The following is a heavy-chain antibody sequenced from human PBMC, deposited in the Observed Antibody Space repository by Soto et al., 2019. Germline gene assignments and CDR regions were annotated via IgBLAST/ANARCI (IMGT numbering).Heavy chain of an antibody. CDR3: AKAPTTVTDHRLDY. CDR2: ISYDGSNK. J-gene: IGHJ4*02. V-gene: IGHV3-30*18. Sequence: GGSLRLSCAASGFTFISYGMHWVRQAPGKGLEWVAVISYDGSNKYYADSVKGRFTISRDNSKNTLYLQMNSLRAEDTAVYYCAKAPTTVTDHRLDYWGQGTLVTVSS. D-gene: IGHD4-17*01. CDR1: GFTFISYG.